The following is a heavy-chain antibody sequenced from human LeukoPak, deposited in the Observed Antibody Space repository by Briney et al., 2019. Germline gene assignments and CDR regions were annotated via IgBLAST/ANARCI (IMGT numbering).Heavy chain of an antibody. CDR1: GYTFTSYD. V-gene: IGHV1-8*01. J-gene: IGHJ6*02. D-gene: IGHD4-23*01. CDR2: MNPNSGNT. CDR3: ARMVRYYYYYGMDV. Sequence: ASVKVSCKASGYTFTSYDINWVRQATGQGLEWMGWMNPNSGNTGYAQKFQGRVTMTRNTSISTAYMELSSLRSEDTAVCYCARMVRYYYYYGMDVWGQGTTVTVSS.